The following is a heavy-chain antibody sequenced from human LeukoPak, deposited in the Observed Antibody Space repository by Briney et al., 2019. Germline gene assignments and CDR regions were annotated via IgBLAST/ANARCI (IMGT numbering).Heavy chain of an antibody. D-gene: IGHD6-19*01. CDR2: ISAYNGNT. J-gene: IGHJ5*02. Sequence: ASVKVSCKASGYTFTSYGISWVRQAPGQGLEWMGWISAYNGNTNYAQKLQGRVTMTTDTSTSTAYMELRSLRSDDTAVYYCATGRAAVAGRGNWFDPWGQGTLVTVSS. CDR3: ATGRAAVAGRGNWFDP. CDR1: GYTFTSYG. V-gene: IGHV1-18*01.